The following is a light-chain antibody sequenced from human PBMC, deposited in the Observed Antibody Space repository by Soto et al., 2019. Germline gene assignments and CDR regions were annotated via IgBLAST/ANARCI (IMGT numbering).Light chain of an antibody. J-gene: IGKJ1*01. Sequence: EIVLTQSPGTLSLSPGERATLSCRASQSVSSSYLAWYQQKPGQAPRLLIYGASSRATGIPDRFSGSGSGTDFTLTISRLEPEDFAVYYCQKYGSLPGTFGQGTKVDIK. CDR3: QKYGSLPGT. CDR1: QSVSSSY. CDR2: GAS. V-gene: IGKV3-20*01.